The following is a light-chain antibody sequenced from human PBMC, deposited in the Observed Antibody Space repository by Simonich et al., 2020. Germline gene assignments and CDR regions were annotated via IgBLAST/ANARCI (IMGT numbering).Light chain of an antibody. V-gene: IGKV4-1*01. J-gene: IGKJ2*02. CDR3: QQYYSTPRT. Sequence: DIVMTQSPDSLAVSLGERATIKSKSSKSVLYSSNNKNYLAWYQQKPGQPPKLLIYWASTRESGVPDRFSGSGSGTDFTLTISSLQAEDVAVYYCQQYYSTPRTFGQGTKLEIK. CDR2: WAS. CDR1: KSVLYSSNNKNY.